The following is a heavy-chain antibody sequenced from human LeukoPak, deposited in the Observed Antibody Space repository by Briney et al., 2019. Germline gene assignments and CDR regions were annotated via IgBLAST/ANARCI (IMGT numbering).Heavy chain of an antibody. Sequence: GGSLRLSCAASGFTFSSYSMNWVRQAPGKGLEWVSSISSSSSYIYFADSVKGRFTISRDNAKNSLYLQMNSLRAEDTAVYYCARDDDYGDLRTDYWGQGTLVTVSS. J-gene: IGHJ4*02. CDR3: ARDDDYGDLRTDY. CDR1: GFTFSSYS. CDR2: ISSSSSYI. V-gene: IGHV3-21*01. D-gene: IGHD4-17*01.